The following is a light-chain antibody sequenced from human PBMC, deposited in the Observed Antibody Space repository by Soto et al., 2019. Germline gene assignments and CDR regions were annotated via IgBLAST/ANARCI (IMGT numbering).Light chain of an antibody. Sequence: QAVVTQSSSASASLGSSVKLTCTLSSGHSSYIIAWHQQQPGKAPRYLMKLEGSGSYNKGSGVPARFSGSSSGADRYLTISNLQSEDEADYYCENWDSNSGVFRGGAKLTVL. CDR1: SGHSSYI. V-gene: IGLV4-60*03. J-gene: IGLJ2*01. CDR3: ENWDSNSGV. CDR2: LEGSGSY.